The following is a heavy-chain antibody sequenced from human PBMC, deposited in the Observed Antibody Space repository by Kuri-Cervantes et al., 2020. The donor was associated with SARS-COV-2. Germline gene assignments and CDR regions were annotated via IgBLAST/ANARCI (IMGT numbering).Heavy chain of an antibody. J-gene: IGHJ3*02. CDR3: ARHTIFGAHDAFDI. CDR1: GGSISSYY. Sequence: GSLILSCTVSGGSISSYYWSWIRQPAGKGLEWIGRIYTSGSTNYNPSLKSRVTMSVDTSKNQFSLKLSSVTAADTAVYYCARHTIFGAHDAFDIWGQGTMVTVSS. V-gene: IGHV4-4*07. CDR2: IYTSGST. D-gene: IGHD3-3*01.